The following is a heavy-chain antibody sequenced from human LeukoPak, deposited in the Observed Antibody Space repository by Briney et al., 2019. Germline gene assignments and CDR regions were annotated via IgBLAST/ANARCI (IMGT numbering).Heavy chain of an antibody. V-gene: IGHV1-2*02. CDR2: INPNSGAT. J-gene: IGHJ4*02. CDR3: AREIITMVRGVMSGDFDY. D-gene: IGHD3-10*01. Sequence: ASAKVSCKASGYTFTGYYMHWVRQAPGQGLEWMGWINPNSGATNYAQKFQGRVTMTRDTSISTASMELSSLKPDDTAVYYCAREIITMVRGVMSGDFDYWGQGTLVTVSS. CDR1: GYTFTGYY.